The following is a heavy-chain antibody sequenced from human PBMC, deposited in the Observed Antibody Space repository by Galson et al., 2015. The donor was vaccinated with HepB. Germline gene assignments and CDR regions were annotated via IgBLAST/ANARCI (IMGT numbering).Heavy chain of an antibody. D-gene: IGHD3-10*01. CDR1: GFTFSNSS. V-gene: IGHV3-7*01. J-gene: IGHJ5*02. Sequence: SLRLSCAASGFTFSNSSMSWVRQAPGKRLEWVANINQNGSAEYSVHSVKGRFTISRDNAKTSLYLQMNSLRAEDTAVYYCARKTYYYASGIYGWFDPWGQGTLVTVSS. CDR2: INQNGSAE. CDR3: ARKTYYYASGIYGWFDP.